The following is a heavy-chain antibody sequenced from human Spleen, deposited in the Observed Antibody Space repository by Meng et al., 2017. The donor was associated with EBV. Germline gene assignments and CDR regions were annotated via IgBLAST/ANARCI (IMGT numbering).Heavy chain of an antibody. CDR1: CGSISSGTYY. Sequence: QVQLQGSVPGLGKPSQYLSLPCSVSCGSISSGTYYWSWIRQPPGRGLEWIGYIYHNGDTYYSPFLQSRLTISVDTSKNQFSLKMSSVTAADTAVYFCASGSGGNFDFWGQGTLVTVSS. D-gene: IGHD3-16*01. J-gene: IGHJ4*02. CDR2: IYHNGDT. V-gene: IGHV4-30-4*01. CDR3: ASGSGGNFDF.